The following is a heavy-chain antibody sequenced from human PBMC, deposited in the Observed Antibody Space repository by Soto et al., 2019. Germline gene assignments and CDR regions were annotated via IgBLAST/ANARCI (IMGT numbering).Heavy chain of an antibody. CDR1: GGCISSGGYY. J-gene: IGHJ5*02. V-gene: IGHV4-31*03. Sequence: SETLSLTCTVSGGCISSGGYYGSCIRQHPWKGLEEILYIYYSGSTYYNPSLKIRVTISVYTSKNQFSLKLSSVTAADTAVYYCARASRLIVVLPAAISIRNNWFDPWGQGTLVTVPS. D-gene: IGHD2-2*02. CDR2: IYYSGST. CDR3: ARASRLIVVLPAAISIRNNWFDP.